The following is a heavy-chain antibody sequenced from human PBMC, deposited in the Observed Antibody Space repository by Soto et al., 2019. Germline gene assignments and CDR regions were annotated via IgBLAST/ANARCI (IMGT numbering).Heavy chain of an antibody. Sequence: GGTLRLSCAAYGCTVSSNYMSWVRQPPGKGLEWVSVIYSSGSTNYEASVKSRVTISRDNSKNTLYLKMNSLSAEDTAVYYCARDPRGPRGAFDFWGQGTLGTVSS. V-gene: IGHV3-66*01. J-gene: IGHJ3*01. CDR1: GCTVSSNY. CDR2: IYSSGST. CDR3: ARDPRGPRGAFDF.